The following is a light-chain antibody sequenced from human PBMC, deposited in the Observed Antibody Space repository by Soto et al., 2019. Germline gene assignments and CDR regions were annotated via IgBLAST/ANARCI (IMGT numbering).Light chain of an antibody. Sequence: QSVLTQPPSASGTPGQRVTISCSGSSSNIGSNNVNWYQQLQATAPKLLIYNNNQRPSGVPDRFSGSKSGTSASLAISGLQSEDEADYYCAAWDDSMNGVVFGGGTKLTVL. CDR2: NNN. CDR1: SSNIGSNN. V-gene: IGLV1-44*01. J-gene: IGLJ2*01. CDR3: AAWDDSMNGVV.